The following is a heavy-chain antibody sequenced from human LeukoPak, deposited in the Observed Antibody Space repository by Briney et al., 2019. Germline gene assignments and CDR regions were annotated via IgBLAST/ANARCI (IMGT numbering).Heavy chain of an antibody. D-gene: IGHD5-18*01. J-gene: IGHJ4*02. CDR3: ARVGNEYSYGGYYFDY. Sequence: PSETLSLTCTISGDSISTYYWSWIRQPPGKGLEWIGYIYYSGSTNYNPSLKSRVTISVDTSKNQFSLKLSSVTAADTAVYYCARVGNEYSYGGYYFDYWGQGTLVTVSS. V-gene: IGHV4-59*01. CDR1: GDSISTYY. CDR2: IYYSGST.